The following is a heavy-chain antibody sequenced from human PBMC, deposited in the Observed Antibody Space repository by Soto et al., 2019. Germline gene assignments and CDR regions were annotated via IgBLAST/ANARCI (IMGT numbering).Heavy chain of an antibody. CDR3: ARWGTTGGLDV. Sequence: QVQLVESGGGVVQPGRSLRLSCAASGFTFSSFGMHWVRQAPGKGLEWVALISYNGHDKYYGDSVRGRFTISRDNSRNTVDLQMDSLRLEDTALYYCARWGTTGGLDVWGQGTLVSVSS. D-gene: IGHD3-16*01. J-gene: IGHJ1*01. V-gene: IGHV3-30*03. CDR1: GFTFSSFG. CDR2: ISYNGHDK.